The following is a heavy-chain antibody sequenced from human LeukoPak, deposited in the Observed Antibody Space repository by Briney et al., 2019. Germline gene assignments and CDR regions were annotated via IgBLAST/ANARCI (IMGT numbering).Heavy chain of an antibody. D-gene: IGHD7-27*01. CDR2: ISGSAGST. CDR1: GFNFGTYA. J-gene: IGHJ6*02. Sequence: GGSLRLSCAASGFNFGTYAMNWVRQAPGRGLEWVSSISGSAGSTYYADSVKGRFTISRDNSKNTLSLQMNSLSADDTAVYYCARAGEPRYWGSGYYYGMDVWGQGATVTVSS. V-gene: IGHV3-23*01. CDR3: ARAGEPRYWGSGYYYGMDV.